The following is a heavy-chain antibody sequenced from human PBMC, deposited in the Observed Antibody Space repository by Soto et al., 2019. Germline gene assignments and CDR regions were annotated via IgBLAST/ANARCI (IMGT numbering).Heavy chain of an antibody. D-gene: IGHD6-13*01. J-gene: IGHJ4*02. Sequence: QVQLVQSGAEVKKPGSSVKVSCKASGGTFSSYTISWVRQAPGQGLEWMGRIIPILGIANYAQKFQGRVTITAEKSTSTAYMELSSLRSEDTAVYYCARPGIAAAGNEGFDYWGQGTLVTVSS. CDR2: IIPILGIA. V-gene: IGHV1-69*02. CDR1: GGTFSSYT. CDR3: ARPGIAAAGNEGFDY.